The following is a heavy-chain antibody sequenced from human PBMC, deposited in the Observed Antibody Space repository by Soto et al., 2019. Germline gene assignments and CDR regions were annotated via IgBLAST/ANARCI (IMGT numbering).Heavy chain of an antibody. CDR1: GFDISTYG. D-gene: IGHD1-26*01. CDR2: IWYDGSNQ. V-gene: IGHV3-33*01. J-gene: IGHJ4*02. CDR3: ARAVSSATYYDCIGY. Sequence: QAGGSLRLSCEASGFDISTYGLHWVRQAPGKGLEWLAFIWYDGSNQHYAASVKGRFTISRDNSRNTLYLQMNNLRADDTAVYFCARAVSSATYYDCIGYWGRGTLVTVSS.